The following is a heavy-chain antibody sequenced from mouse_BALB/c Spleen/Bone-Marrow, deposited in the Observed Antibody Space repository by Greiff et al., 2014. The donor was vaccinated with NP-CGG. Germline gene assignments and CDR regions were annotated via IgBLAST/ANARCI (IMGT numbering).Heavy chain of an antibody. D-gene: IGHD2-14*01. CDR3: ARQGYHRYDERGFDD. CDR2: ISSGGSYT. Sequence: EVQLVESGGGLVKPGGSLKLSCAASGFTFSSYAMSWVRQTPEKRLEWVATISSGGSYTYYPDSVKGRFTISRDNAKNTLYLQMSSLRSEDTAMYYCARQGYHRYDERGFDDWGQGTTLTVSS. CDR1: GFTFSSYA. J-gene: IGHJ2*01. V-gene: IGHV5-9-3*01.